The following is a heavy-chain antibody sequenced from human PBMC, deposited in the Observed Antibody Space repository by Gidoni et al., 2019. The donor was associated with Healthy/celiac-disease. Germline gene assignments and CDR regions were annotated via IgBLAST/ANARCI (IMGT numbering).Heavy chain of an antibody. CDR1: VFTFISYA. CDR2: ISYDGRNK. J-gene: IGHJ6*02. V-gene: IGHV3-30*04. CDR3: ARDLMRERNIVVVVAATYYYYGMDV. Sequence: QVQLVESGGGVVQTARSLRLPCAASVFTFISYALLWLRQPPGKGLEWVAVISYDGRNKYYADFVEGRFTISRDNYKNTLYLQMNSLRAEDTAVYYCARDLMRERNIVVVVAATYYYYGMDVWGQGTTVIVSS. D-gene: IGHD2-15*01.